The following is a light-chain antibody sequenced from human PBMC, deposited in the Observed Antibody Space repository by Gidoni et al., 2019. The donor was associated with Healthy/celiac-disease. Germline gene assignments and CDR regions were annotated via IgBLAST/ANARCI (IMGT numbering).Light chain of an antibody. CDR2: AAS. CDR1: QSISSY. Sequence: DIQMTQSPSSLSASVGDRVTITCRASQSISSYLNWYQQKPGKAPKHLIYAASSLQSGVPSRFSGSGSGTDFTLTISSLQPEDFATYYYQQSYSTPPYSFXQXTKLXIK. CDR3: QQSYSTPPYS. V-gene: IGKV1-39*01. J-gene: IGKJ2*03.